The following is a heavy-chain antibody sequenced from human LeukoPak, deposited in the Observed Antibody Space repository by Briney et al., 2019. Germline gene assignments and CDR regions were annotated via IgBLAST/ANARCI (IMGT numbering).Heavy chain of an antibody. J-gene: IGHJ4*02. D-gene: IGHD3-3*01. CDR2: IYTTGFT. CDR1: GGSFSSPNYY. CDR3: AREDYNFL. Sequence: SETLSLTCTVSGGSFSSPNYYWSWIRQPAGKGLEWIGRIYTTGFTDYHPSLKSRVTVSIDTSKNQFYLKLTSVTAADTAVYYCAREDYNFLWGQGTLVTVSS. V-gene: IGHV4-61*02.